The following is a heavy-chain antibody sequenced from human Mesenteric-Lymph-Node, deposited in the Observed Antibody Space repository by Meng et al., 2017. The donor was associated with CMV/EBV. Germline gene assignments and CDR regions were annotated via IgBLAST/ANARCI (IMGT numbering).Heavy chain of an antibody. J-gene: IGHJ5*02. Sequence: GGSLRLSCAASGFTLSTSPMSWVRQAPGEGLEWVSIIYSDDRLTFYADSVKGRFTISRDNSKNTLYLQMNSLRAEDTAVYYCAKEVGATTGGNWFDPWGQGTLVTVSS. V-gene: IGHV3-23*03. CDR3: AKEVGATTGGNWFDP. CDR2: IYSDDRLT. CDR1: GFTLSTSP. D-gene: IGHD1-26*01.